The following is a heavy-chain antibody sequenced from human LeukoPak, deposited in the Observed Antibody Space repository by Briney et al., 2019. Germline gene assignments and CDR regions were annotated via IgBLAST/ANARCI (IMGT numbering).Heavy chain of an antibody. J-gene: IGHJ1*01. V-gene: IGHV1-2*04. Sequence: ASVKVSCKASGYTFTGYYMHWVRQAPGQGLEWMGWINPNSGGKNYAQKFQGWVTMTRDTSISTAYMELSRLRSDDTAVYYCARGSGSGWSEYFQHWGQGTLVTVSS. CDR3: ARGSGSGWSEYFQH. CDR1: GYTFTGYY. D-gene: IGHD6-19*01. CDR2: INPNSGGK.